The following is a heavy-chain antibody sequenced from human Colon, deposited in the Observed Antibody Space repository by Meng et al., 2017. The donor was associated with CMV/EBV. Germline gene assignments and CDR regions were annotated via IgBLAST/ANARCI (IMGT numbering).Heavy chain of an antibody. CDR2: IRGSGGKT. Sequence: EVQLLESGXDLVLSVGSRRLSCAASGFNFSSYGMSWVRQDPSKGLEWVSGIRGSGGKTYYADAVKGRFTISRDNSKNTLYLQMNSLRAEDTAVYYCAKDGYNNSPKRPDYWGQGTLVTVSS. CDR1: GFNFSSYG. J-gene: IGHJ4*02. D-gene: IGHD5-12*01. V-gene: IGHV3-23*01. CDR3: AKDGYNNSPKRPDY.